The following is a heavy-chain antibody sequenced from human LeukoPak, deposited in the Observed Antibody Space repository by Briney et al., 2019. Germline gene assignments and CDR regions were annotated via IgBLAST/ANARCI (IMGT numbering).Heavy chain of an antibody. D-gene: IGHD4-23*01. CDR3: ASQAGMVRGPFDY. Sequence: ASVKVSCKVSGYTLTELSMHWVRQAPGKGLEWMGGFDPEDGETIYAQKFQGRVTMTEDTSTDTAYMELSSLRAGDTAVYYCASQAGMVRGPFDYWGQGTLVTVSS. CDR1: GYTLTELS. CDR2: FDPEDGET. J-gene: IGHJ4*02. V-gene: IGHV1-24*01.